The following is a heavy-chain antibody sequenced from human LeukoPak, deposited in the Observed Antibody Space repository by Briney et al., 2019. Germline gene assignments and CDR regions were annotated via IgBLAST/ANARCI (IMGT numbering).Heavy chain of an antibody. J-gene: IGHJ4*02. V-gene: IGHV3-30*04. D-gene: IGHD6-19*01. CDR3: ARDWSTSGWTTFDY. Sequence: GGPLRLSCEASGFTFSYYVLHWVRQAPGKGLEWVAVISSDGRHKYHTDSVKGRFTIFRDNSKNTLYLQMNSLSAEDTAVYYCARDWSTSGWTTFDYWGQGTLVTVSS. CDR1: GFTFSYYV. CDR2: ISSDGRHK.